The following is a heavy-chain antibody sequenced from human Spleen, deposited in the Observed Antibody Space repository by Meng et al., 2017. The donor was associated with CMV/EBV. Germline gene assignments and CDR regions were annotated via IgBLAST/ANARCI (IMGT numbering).Heavy chain of an antibody. Sequence: GGSLRLSCAASRFNFGIHPMYWVRQAPGKGLEWVAVISYDGSNQDYADSVKGRFTISRDNAKNTLYLQMNNLRAEDTAVYYCARNFAGGLDVWGQGTTVTVSS. V-gene: IGHV3-30*04. D-gene: IGHD2/OR15-2a*01. J-gene: IGHJ6*02. CDR1: RFNFGIHP. CDR3: ARNFAGGLDV. CDR2: ISYDGSNQ.